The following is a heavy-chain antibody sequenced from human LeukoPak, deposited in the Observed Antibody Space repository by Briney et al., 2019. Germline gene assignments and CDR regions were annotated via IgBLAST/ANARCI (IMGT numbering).Heavy chain of an antibody. CDR1: AYTFTSYA. Sequence: ASVKVSCKASAYTFTSYAISWMRQAPGQGLEWMGWISVYNGNTNYAQKFQGRVTMTTDTSTNTVYMELRSLRFDDTAVYYCARDLAGIVGVTAWFDPWGQGTPVAVSS. CDR2: ISVYNGNT. J-gene: IGHJ5*02. CDR3: ARDLAGIVGVTAWFDP. D-gene: IGHD1-26*01. V-gene: IGHV1-18*01.